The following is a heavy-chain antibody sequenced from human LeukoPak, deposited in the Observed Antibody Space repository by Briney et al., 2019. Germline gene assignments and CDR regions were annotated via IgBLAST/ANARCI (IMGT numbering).Heavy chain of an antibody. CDR1: GFTFSSYS. V-gene: IGHV3-21*01. CDR3: ARAYDSSSSFDY. D-gene: IGHD3-22*01. Sequence: GGSLRLSCAASGFTFSSYSMNWVRQAPGKGLEWVSSISISRSYMYYADSVKGRFTISRDNAKNSLYLQMNSLGAEDTAVYYCARAYDSSSSFDYWGQGTLVTVSS. J-gene: IGHJ4*02. CDR2: ISISRSYM.